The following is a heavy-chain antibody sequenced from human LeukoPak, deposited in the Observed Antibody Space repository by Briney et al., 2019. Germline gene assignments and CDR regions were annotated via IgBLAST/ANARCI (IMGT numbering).Heavy chain of an antibody. CDR3: TTKTISPGY. Sequence: GGSLRLSCAASGVIFRDAWMTWVRQAPGKGLEWVGRIKRKTDGGTADYAAPVKGRFTISRDDSQNTLYLQMNSLKTEDTAVYYCTTKTISPGYWGQGTLVTVSS. J-gene: IGHJ4*02. D-gene: IGHD5-24*01. CDR2: IKRKTDGGTA. V-gene: IGHV3-15*01. CDR1: GVIFRDAW.